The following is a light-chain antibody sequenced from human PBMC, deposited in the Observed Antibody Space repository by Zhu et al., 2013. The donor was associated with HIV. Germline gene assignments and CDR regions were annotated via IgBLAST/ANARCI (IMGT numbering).Light chain of an antibody. CDR3: QQYYTYPYS. CDR1: QSISNY. V-gene: IGKV1-39*01. CDR2: DSS. J-gene: IGKJ2*03. Sequence: DIHMAQSPSSLSASLGDRVTITCRASQSISNYLHWYQQKPGKAPKLLIYDSSSLQSGVPSRFSGSGSGTDFTLTISCLQSEDFATYYCQQYYTYPYSFGQGTKLEIK.